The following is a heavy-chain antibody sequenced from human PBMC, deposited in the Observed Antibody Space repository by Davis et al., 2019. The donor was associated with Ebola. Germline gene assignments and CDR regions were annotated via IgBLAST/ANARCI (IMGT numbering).Heavy chain of an antibody. Sequence: ASVKVSCKASGYTFTSYYMHWVRQAPGQGLEWMGIINPSGGSTSYAQKFQGRVTMTRDTSTSTVYMELSSLRSEDTAVYYCARDPPTVTTPFDYYYGMDVWGQGTTVTVSS. CDR2: INPSGGST. D-gene: IGHD4-17*01. CDR3: ARDPPTVTTPFDYYYGMDV. J-gene: IGHJ6*02. CDR1: GYTFTSYY. V-gene: IGHV1-46*01.